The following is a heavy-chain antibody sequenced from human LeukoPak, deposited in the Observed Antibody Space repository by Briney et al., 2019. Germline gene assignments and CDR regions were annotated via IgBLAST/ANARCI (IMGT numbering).Heavy chain of an antibody. Sequence: GGSLRLSCAASGFTFSNAWMTWVRQAPGKGLEWVGRIESKTDGGTTDYAAPLEDRFTISRDDSKNTLYLQMNSLKTEDTAVYYCTTAVKYTSGWFYFDYWGQGSLVTVSS. CDR3: TTAVKYTSGWFYFDY. CDR2: IESKTDGGTT. V-gene: IGHV3-15*04. D-gene: IGHD6-19*01. J-gene: IGHJ4*02. CDR1: GFTFSNAW.